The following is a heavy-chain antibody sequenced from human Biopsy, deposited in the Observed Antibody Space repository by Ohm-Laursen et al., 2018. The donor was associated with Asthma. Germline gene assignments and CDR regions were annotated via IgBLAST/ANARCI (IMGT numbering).Heavy chain of an antibody. CDR3: ARVPTTLRYFDL. Sequence: TLSLTCTVSGGSVSSGSYYWSWIRQPPGKGLAWVSCISYSGSTDYNPSLKSRLAISMDTSKNQFSLKLSSVTAADTAVYSCARVPTTLRYFDLWGRGTLVTVSS. CDR2: ISYSGST. D-gene: IGHD2-15*01. J-gene: IGHJ2*01. V-gene: IGHV4-61*01. CDR1: GGSVSSGSYY.